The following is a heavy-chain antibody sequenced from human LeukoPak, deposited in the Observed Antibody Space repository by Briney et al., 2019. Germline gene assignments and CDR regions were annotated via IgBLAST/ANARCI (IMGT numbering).Heavy chain of an antibody. Sequence: GASVKVSCKASGYTFTSYGICWVRQAPGQGLEWMGWISAYNGNTNYAQKLQGRGTMTTDTSTSTAYMELRSLRSDDTAVYYCASNFGYTGYYYYYMDVWGKGTTVTVSS. D-gene: IGHD6-13*01. V-gene: IGHV1-18*01. CDR1: GYTFTSYG. CDR3: ASNFGYTGYYYYYMDV. J-gene: IGHJ6*03. CDR2: ISAYNGNT.